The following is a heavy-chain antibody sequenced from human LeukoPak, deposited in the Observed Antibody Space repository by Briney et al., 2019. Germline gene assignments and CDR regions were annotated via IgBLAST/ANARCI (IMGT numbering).Heavy chain of an antibody. CDR3: ARDGIPDYIIGRNWFDP. J-gene: IGHJ5*02. CDR2: IHHSGSA. D-gene: IGHD4-11*01. CDR1: GGSLSGYY. V-gene: IGHV4-34*01. Sequence: SETLSLTFGVYGGSLSGYYWSWIRQSPGKGLEWIGQIHHSGSANYNPSLRNRITISMDTSKNQFSLRLGSVTAADTAVYYCARDGIPDYIIGRNWFDPWGQGTLVTVSS.